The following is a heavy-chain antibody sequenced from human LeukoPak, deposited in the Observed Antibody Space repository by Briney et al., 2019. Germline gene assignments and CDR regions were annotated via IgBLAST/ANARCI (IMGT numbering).Heavy chain of an antibody. CDR2: ISAYNGNT. D-gene: IGHD3-22*01. J-gene: IGHJ4*02. CDR1: GYTFTSYG. V-gene: IGHV1-18*01. Sequence: ASVKVSCKASGYTFTSYGISWVRQAPGQGLEWMGWISAYNGNTNYAQKLQGRVTMTTDTSTSTAYMELRSLRSDDTAVHYCARESEGYYYDSSGILGDYWGQGTLVTVSS. CDR3: ARESEGYYYDSSGILGDY.